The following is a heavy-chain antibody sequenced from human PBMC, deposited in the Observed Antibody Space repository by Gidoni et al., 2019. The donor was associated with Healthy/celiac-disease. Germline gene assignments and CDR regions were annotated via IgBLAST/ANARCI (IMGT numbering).Heavy chain of an antibody. J-gene: IGHJ4*02. Sequence: QLQLQESGPGLVKPSETLSLTCTVSGGSISSSIYYWGWIRQPPGKGLEWIGSIYYSGSTSYNPSLKSRVTISVDTSKNQFSLKLSSVTAADTAVYYCARVEGGGTVDYWGQGTLVTVSS. CDR3: ARVEGGGTVDY. CDR2: IYYSGST. D-gene: IGHD1-7*01. V-gene: IGHV4-39*07. CDR1: GGSISSSIYY.